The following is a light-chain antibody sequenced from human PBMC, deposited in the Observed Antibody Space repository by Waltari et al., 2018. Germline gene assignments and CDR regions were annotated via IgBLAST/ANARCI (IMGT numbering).Light chain of an antibody. J-gene: IGKJ1*01. Sequence: ETMLTQSPDTLSLAPGQRATLSCRASQPIASNYLAWYQEKPGQAPRVLIYGASTRASGIPDRFTGSGSGTDFTLTINKLEPEDFAVYYCHQYVGSPWTFGQGTKVEIK. CDR2: GAS. V-gene: IGKV3-20*01. CDR1: QPIASNY. CDR3: HQYVGSPWT.